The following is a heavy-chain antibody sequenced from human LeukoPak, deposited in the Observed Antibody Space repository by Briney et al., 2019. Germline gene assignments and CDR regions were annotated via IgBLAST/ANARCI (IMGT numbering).Heavy chain of an antibody. V-gene: IGHV3-11*01. J-gene: IGHJ4*02. CDR1: GFRVGDYY. CDR2: VGNSDNHI. D-gene: IGHD3-22*01. Sequence: GGSLRLPCAASGFRVGDYYTSWIRQAPGKGLEWVAVVGNSDNHIDFADSVKGRFTISRDDAKNSVYLQMNSLRVEDTAIYYCAREQWFRFDNWGQGALVTVSS. CDR3: AREQWFRFDN.